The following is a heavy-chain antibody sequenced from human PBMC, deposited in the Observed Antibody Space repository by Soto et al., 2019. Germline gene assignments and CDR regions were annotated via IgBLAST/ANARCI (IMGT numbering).Heavy chain of an antibody. CDR3: GRGRIYSYGVFDY. CDR2: IQQDGSEK. CDR1: GFTFSSSW. V-gene: IGHV3-7*04. Sequence: EVQLVESGGGLVQPGGSLRLSCAASGFTFSSSWMSWVGQAPGKGLEWVANIQQDGSEKYYVDSVKGRFTISRDNAKNSLYLQMDSLRAEATAVYYCGRGRIYSYGVFDYWGQGTLVTVSS. J-gene: IGHJ4*02. D-gene: IGHD5-18*01.